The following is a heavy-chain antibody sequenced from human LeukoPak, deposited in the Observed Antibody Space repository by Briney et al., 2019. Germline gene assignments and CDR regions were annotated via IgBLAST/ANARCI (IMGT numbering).Heavy chain of an antibody. J-gene: IGHJ6*03. CDR1: GGSISSYY. D-gene: IGHD5-18*01. CDR3: ARASYGFPSYYYYMDV. V-gene: IGHV4-59*12. Sequence: TSETLSLTCTVSGGSISSYYWSWIRQPPGKGLEWIGYIYYSGSTNYNPSLKSRVTISVDTSKNQFSLKLSSVTAADTAVYYCARASYGFPSYYYYMDVWGKGTTVTVSS. CDR2: IYYSGST.